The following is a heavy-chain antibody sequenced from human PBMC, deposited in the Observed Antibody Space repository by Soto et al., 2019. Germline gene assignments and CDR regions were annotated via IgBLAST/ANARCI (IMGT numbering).Heavy chain of an antibody. D-gene: IGHD3-22*01. CDR1: GFTFRSYR. V-gene: IGHV3-7*01. CDR3: VRFPFLDTSDHGY. Sequence: PGGSLRLSCAASGFTFRSYRMNWVRQAPGKGLEWVAKINKDGSVKYYVDSVRGRFTISRDNAKNSLFLQMNSLRAEDTALYYCVRFPFLDTSDHGYWGQGTLVTVSS. CDR2: INKDGSVK. J-gene: IGHJ4*02.